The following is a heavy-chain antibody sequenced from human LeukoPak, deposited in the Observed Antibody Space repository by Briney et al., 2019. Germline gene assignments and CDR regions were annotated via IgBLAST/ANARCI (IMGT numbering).Heavy chain of an antibody. CDR1: GFTFSTSG. D-gene: IGHD5-18*01. CDR3: ARGTAMAHFDY. Sequence: GGSLRLSCAVSGFTFSTSGMHWVRQAPGKGLEWVSAISGSGGSTYYADSVKGRFTISRDNAKNSLYLQMNSLRAEDTAVYYCARGTAMAHFDYWGQGTLVTVSS. J-gene: IGHJ4*02. V-gene: IGHV3-21*01. CDR2: ISGSGGST.